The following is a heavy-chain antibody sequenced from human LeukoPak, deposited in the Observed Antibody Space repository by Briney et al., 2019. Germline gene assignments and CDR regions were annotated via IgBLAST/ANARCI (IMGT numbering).Heavy chain of an antibody. J-gene: IGHJ5*02. CDR1: GGSFSGYY. CDR3: ARARGEYCSSTSCYKFDP. CDR2: INHSGST. V-gene: IGHV4-34*01. Sequence: PSETLSPTCAVYGGSFSGYYWSWIRQPPGKGLEWIREINHSGSTNYNPSLKSRVTISVDTSKNQFSLKLSSVTAADTAVYYCARARGEYCSSTSCYKFDPWGQGTLVTVSS. D-gene: IGHD2-2*01.